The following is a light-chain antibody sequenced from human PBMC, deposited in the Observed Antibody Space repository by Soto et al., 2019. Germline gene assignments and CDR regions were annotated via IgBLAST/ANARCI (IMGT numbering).Light chain of an antibody. Sequence: QSVLTQPASVSGSPGQSITISCTGTSSDVGGYNYVSWYQQFPGKAPKLMMYEVSNRPSGVSNRFSGSRSGNTASLTISGFQSEDEAEYYCNPYTSSSTFVFGTGTKLTVL. CDR1: SSDVGGYNY. CDR2: EVS. J-gene: IGLJ1*01. CDR3: NPYTSSSTFV. V-gene: IGLV2-14*01.